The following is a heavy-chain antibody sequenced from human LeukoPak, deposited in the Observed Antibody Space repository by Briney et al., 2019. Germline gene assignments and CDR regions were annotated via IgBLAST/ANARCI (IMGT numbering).Heavy chain of an antibody. V-gene: IGHV3-7*03. J-gene: IGHJ4*02. Sequence: GGSLRLSYAASGFTFSSYGMHWVRQAPGKGLEWVANIKHDGSEKNYVDSVKGRFTISRDNAKNSLYLQMNSLRAEDTAVYYCATPLDYYDRSDSHQGGDWGQGTLVTVSS. CDR1: GFTFSSYG. D-gene: IGHD3-22*01. CDR2: IKHDGSEK. CDR3: ATPLDYYDRSDSHQGGD.